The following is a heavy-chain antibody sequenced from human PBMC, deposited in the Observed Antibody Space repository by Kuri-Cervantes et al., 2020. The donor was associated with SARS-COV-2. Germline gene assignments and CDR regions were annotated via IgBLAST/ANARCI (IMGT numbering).Heavy chain of an antibody. CDR3: ARIRPKLGYCSSTSCYSPMGYFDY. CDR1: GGSISSYY. CDR2: IYTSGST. Sequence: GSLRLSCTVSGGSISSYYWSWIRQPAGKGLEWIGRIYTSGSTNYNPSLKSRVTISVDTSKNQFSLKLSSVTAADTAVYYCARIRPKLGYCSSTSCYSPMGYFDYWGQGTLVTVSS. D-gene: IGHD2-2*01. V-gene: IGHV4-4*07. J-gene: IGHJ4*02.